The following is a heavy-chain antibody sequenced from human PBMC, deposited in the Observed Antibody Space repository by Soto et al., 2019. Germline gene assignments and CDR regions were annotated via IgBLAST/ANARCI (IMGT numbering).Heavy chain of an antibody. CDR1: GGSISSSSYY. CDR3: ARHPVQREDGDEELNFDY. J-gene: IGHJ4*02. D-gene: IGHD4-17*01. CDR2: IYYSGST. V-gene: IGHV4-39*01. Sequence: SETLSLTCTVSGGSISSSSYYWGWIRQPPGKGLEWIGSIYYSGSTYYNPSLKSRVTISVDTSKNQFSLKLSSVTAADTAVYYCARHPVQREDGDEELNFDYWGQGTLVTVSS.